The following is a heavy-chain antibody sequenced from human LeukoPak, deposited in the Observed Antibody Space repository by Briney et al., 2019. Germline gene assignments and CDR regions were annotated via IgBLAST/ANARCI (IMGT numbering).Heavy chain of an antibody. V-gene: IGHV3-48*01. Sequence: LAGGSLRLSCAASGFTFSSYSMNWVRQAPGKGLEWVSYISSSSSTIYYADSVKGRFTISRDNAKNSLYLQMNSLRAEDTAVYYCASNGHIYYYYMDVWGKGTTVTVSS. J-gene: IGHJ6*03. CDR3: ASNGHIYYYYMDV. CDR1: GFTFSSYS. CDR2: ISSSSSTI.